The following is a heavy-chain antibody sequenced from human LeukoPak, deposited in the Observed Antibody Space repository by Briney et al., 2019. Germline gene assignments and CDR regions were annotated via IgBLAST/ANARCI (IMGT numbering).Heavy chain of an antibody. CDR3: ATRAVTRVFDN. CDR2: IYSGGNT. CDR1: GFTVSNNY. V-gene: IGHV3-66*01. J-gene: IGHJ4*02. Sequence: GGSLRLSCAASGFTVSNNYMSWVRQAPGKGLEWVSLIYSGGNTYYADSVKGRFTISRDNSKNTLYLQMNSLRAEDTAVYYCATRAVTRVFDNWGQGTLVTVSS. D-gene: IGHD4-23*01.